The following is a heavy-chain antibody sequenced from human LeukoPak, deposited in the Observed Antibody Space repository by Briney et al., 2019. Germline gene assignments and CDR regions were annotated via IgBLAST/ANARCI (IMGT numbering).Heavy chain of an antibody. Sequence: GGSLRLSCAASGFTFSSYAMSWVRQAPGKGLEWVSAISGSGGSTYYADSVKGRFTISRDNAQNSLCLQMNSLRVEDTAVYYCAREANLAYWGQGTLVTVSS. CDR2: ISGSGGST. CDR1: GFTFSSYA. J-gene: IGHJ4*02. V-gene: IGHV3-23*01. CDR3: AREANLAY.